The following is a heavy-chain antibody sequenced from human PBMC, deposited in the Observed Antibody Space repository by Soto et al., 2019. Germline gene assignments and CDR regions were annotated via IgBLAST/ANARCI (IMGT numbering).Heavy chain of an antibody. V-gene: IGHV3-53*02. Sequence: EVQVVETGGGLIQPGGSLRLSCAVSGFTVSSNYMSWVRKPPGKGPEWVSDIYSGGSTYYADSVKGRFTISGDNSKNTLYLQMNSLRAEDTAVYYCARERDGHNPNWFDLWGQGTLVTVSS. CDR3: ARERDGHNPNWFDL. CDR1: GFTVSSNY. D-gene: IGHD2-8*01. J-gene: IGHJ5*02. CDR2: IYSGGST.